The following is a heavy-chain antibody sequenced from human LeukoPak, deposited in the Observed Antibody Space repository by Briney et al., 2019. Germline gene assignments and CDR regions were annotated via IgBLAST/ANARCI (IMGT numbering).Heavy chain of an antibody. J-gene: IGHJ4*02. CDR3: ARGGPTIFGVPDLKI. CDR2: MNPNSGNT. Sequence: ASVKVSCKASGYTFTSYDINWVRQATGQGLEWMGWMNPNSGNTGYAQKFQGRVTTTRNTSISTAYMELSSLRSEDTAVYYCARGGPTIFGVPDLKIWGQGTLVTVSS. V-gene: IGHV1-8*01. D-gene: IGHD3-3*01. CDR1: GYTFTSYD.